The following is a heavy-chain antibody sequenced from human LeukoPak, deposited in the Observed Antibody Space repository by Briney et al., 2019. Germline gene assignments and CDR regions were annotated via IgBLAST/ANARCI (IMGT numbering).Heavy chain of an antibody. D-gene: IGHD6-19*01. CDR1: GFTFRSYG. CDR2: IWYDGSNK. J-gene: IGHJ4*02. CDR3: AREWGPGSSGDGVFDY. V-gene: IGHV3-33*01. Sequence: PGGSLRLSCVASGFTFRSYGMHWVRQAPGKGLEWVALIWYDGSNKYYADSVKGRFTISRDNSKNTLYLQMNSLRAEDTAVYYCAREWGPGSSGDGVFDYWGQGTLVTVSS.